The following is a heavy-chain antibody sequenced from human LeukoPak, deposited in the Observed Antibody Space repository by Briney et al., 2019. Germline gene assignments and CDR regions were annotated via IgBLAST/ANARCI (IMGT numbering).Heavy chain of an antibody. CDR1: GFTVSTNY. Sequence: GGSLRLSCAASGFTVSTNYMNWVRQAPGKGLEWVSILYSGSSTYYADSVEGRFIVSRDSSKNTLSLQMNDLRAEDTAVYYCARVADHFHWYLGLWGRGTLVTVSS. D-gene: IGHD3-3*02. J-gene: IGHJ2*01. CDR2: LYSGSST. V-gene: IGHV3-53*01. CDR3: ARVADHFHWYLGL.